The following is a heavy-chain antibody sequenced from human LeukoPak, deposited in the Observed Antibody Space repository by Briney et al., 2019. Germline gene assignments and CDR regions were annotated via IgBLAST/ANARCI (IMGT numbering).Heavy chain of an antibody. D-gene: IGHD3-3*01. Sequence: ASVKVSCKASGGTFSSYAISWVRQAPGQGLEWMGGIIPIFGTANYAQKFQGRVTITADESTSTAYMELSSLRSEDTAVYYCARGARPILRFLEWLSSDFDYWGQGTLVTVSS. CDR3: ARGARPILRFLEWLSSDFDY. CDR1: GGTFSSYA. V-gene: IGHV1-69*01. J-gene: IGHJ4*02. CDR2: IIPIFGTA.